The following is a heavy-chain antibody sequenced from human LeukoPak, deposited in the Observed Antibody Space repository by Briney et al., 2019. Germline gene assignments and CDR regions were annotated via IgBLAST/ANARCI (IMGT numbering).Heavy chain of an antibody. CDR3: AKYDDGDYTPPCDY. V-gene: IGHV3-23*01. D-gene: IGHD4-17*01. CDR1: GFTFSTYA. Sequence: PGGSLRLSCAATGFTFSTYAMSWVRQAPGKGLEWVSGISRSANSTNYADSVKGRFTISRDNSKNTLYLQMNSLRVEDTAVYYCAKYDDGDYTPPCDYWGQGTLVTVSS. J-gene: IGHJ4*02. CDR2: ISRSANST.